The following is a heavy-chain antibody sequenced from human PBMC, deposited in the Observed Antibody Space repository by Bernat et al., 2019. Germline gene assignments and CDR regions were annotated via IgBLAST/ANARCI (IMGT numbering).Heavy chain of an antibody. V-gene: IGHV5-51*01. CDR1: VYSFTSYW. CDR2: IYPGDSET. J-gene: IGHJ3*02. Sequence: EVQLVQSGAEVKKPGESLKISCKGSVYSFTSYWIGWVRQMPGKGLGWMGIIYPGDSETTYSPSYQGQVTISSAKSISTAYLQWSSLKASDTDMYYCAGGVEMATSGRDAFDIWGQGTMVTVSS. D-gene: IGHD5-24*01. CDR3: AGGVEMATSGRDAFDI.